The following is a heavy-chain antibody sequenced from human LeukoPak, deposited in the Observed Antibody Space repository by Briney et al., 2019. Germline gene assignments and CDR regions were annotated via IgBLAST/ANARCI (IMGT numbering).Heavy chain of an antibody. D-gene: IGHD2-2*01. V-gene: IGHV4-39*01. J-gene: IGHJ4*02. CDR1: GGSISSSSYY. Sequence: SETLSLTCTVPGGSISSSSYYWGWIRQPPGKGLEWIGSIYYSGSTYYNPSLKSRVTISVDTSKNQFSLKLSSVTAADTAVYYCARASIIVVVPAARGPFDYWGQGTLVTVSS. CDR3: ARASIIVVVPAARGPFDY. CDR2: IYYSGST.